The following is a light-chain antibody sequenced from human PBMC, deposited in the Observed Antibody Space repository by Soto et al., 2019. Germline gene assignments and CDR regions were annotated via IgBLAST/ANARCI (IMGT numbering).Light chain of an antibody. J-gene: IGLJ7*01. CDR1: RSNIGSGN. V-gene: IGLV1-47*01. Sequence: QSVLTQPPSASGTPGKRVTISGSGRRSNIGSGNVFWYQQFPGTAPKLLIYKTYQGPSGVPDRFSASKSGTSASLAISGLRSEDEADYYCAAWDDSLSGVVFGGGTQLTVL. CDR2: KTY. CDR3: AAWDDSLSGVV.